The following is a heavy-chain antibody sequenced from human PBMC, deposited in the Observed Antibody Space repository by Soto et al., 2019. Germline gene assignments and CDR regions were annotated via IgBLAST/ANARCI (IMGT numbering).Heavy chain of an antibody. CDR1: GGSISSYY. Sequence: TSETLSLTCTVSGGSISSYYWSWIRQPPGKGLEWIGYIYYSGSTNYNPSLKSRVTISVDTSKNQFSLKLSSVTAADTAVYYCARANYDSSGYLLYWGQGTLVTVSS. D-gene: IGHD3-22*01. CDR2: IYYSGST. J-gene: IGHJ4*02. V-gene: IGHV4-59*01. CDR3: ARANYDSSGYLLY.